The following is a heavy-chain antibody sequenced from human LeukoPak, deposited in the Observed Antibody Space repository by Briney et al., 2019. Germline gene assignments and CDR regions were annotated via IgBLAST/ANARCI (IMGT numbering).Heavy chain of an antibody. V-gene: IGHV3-33*01. J-gene: IGHJ4*02. CDR2: MWYDGSNK. CDR3: ARDRGYCSGGSCFPLIDY. Sequence: GGSLRLSCAASGFTFSSYGMDWVRQAPGKGLGWVAVMWYDGSNKYYADSVKGRFTISRDNSKNTLYLQMNSLRAEDTAVYYCARDRGYCSGGSCFPLIDYWGQGTLVTVSS. D-gene: IGHD2-15*01. CDR1: GFTFSSYG.